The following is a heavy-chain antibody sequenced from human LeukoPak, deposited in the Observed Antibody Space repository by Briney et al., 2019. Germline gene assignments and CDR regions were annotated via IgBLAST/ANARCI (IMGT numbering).Heavy chain of an antibody. CDR3: ARVTVYCSGGSCYPGASEYFGL. Sequence: GGSLRLSCAASGFTVSSNYMSWVRQAPGKGLEWVSVIYSGGSTYYADSVKGRFTISRDNSKNTLYLQMNSLRAEDTAVYYCARVTVYCSGGSCYPGASEYFGLWGRGTLVTVSS. CDR2: IYSGGST. D-gene: IGHD2-15*01. CDR1: GFTVSSNY. J-gene: IGHJ2*01. V-gene: IGHV3-53*01.